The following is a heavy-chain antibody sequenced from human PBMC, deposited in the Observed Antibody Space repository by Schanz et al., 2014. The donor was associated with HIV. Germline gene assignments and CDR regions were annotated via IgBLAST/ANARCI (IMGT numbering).Heavy chain of an antibody. Sequence: VQLVESGGGVVQPGRSLRLSCAASGFTFSTYAMSWVRQAPEKGLEWVSSAGTGGDTYYADSVKGRFTISRDNSKNTLYLQMNSLRAEDTAVYYCAKGQRGVVRGDIDYWGQGTLVTVSS. CDR3: AKGQRGVVRGDIDY. CDR1: GFTFSTYA. CDR2: AGTGGDT. D-gene: IGHD3-10*01. J-gene: IGHJ4*02. V-gene: IGHV3-23*04.